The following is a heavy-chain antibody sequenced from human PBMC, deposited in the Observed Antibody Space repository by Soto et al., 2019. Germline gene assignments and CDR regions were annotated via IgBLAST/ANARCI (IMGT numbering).Heavy chain of an antibody. Sequence: ASVKVSCKVSGYTLTELSMHWVRQAPGKGLEWMGGFDPEDGETIYAQKFQGRVTMTEDTSTDTAYMELSSLRSEDTAVYYCATPAYGTGFFYYGMDFWGKGTTVPVSS. D-gene: IGHD1-1*01. V-gene: IGHV1-24*01. CDR3: ATPAYGTGFFYYGMDF. CDR2: FDPEDGET. J-gene: IGHJ6*04. CDR1: GYTLTELS.